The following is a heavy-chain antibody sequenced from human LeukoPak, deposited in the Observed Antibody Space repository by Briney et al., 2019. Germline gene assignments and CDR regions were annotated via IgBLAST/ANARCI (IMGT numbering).Heavy chain of an antibody. V-gene: IGHV3-9*01. CDR2: ISWNSGSI. CDR1: GFTFDDYA. CDR3: AKDRRMTTVTICYFDY. D-gene: IGHD4-17*01. J-gene: IGHJ4*02. Sequence: GRSLRLSCAASGFTFDDYAMHWVRQAPGEGVEWVSGISWNSGSIGYADSVKGRFTISRDNSKNTLYLQMNSLRAEDTAVYYCAKDRRMTTVTICYFDYWGQGTLVTVSS.